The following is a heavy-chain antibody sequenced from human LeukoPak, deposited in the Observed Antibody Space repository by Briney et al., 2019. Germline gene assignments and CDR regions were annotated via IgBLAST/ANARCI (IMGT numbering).Heavy chain of an antibody. CDR1: RFTFSNYA. CDR3: AKDGYCSGGSCYSSWFDP. D-gene: IGHD2-15*01. Sequence: GGSLRLSCAASRFTFSNYAMNWVRQAPGKGLEWVSGISSGGSSTYYADSVKGRFTISRDNSKNTLYLQMNSLRAEDTAVYYCAKDGYCSGGSCYSSWFDPWGQGTLVTVSS. V-gene: IGHV3-23*01. J-gene: IGHJ5*02. CDR2: ISSGGSST.